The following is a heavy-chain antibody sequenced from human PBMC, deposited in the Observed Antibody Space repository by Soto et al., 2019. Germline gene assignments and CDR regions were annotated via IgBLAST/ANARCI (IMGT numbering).Heavy chain of an antibody. V-gene: IGHV1-46*01. J-gene: IGHJ6*02. Sequence: ASVKVSCKASGYTFTSYYMHWVRQAPGQGLEWMGIINPSGGSTSYAQKFQGRVTMTRDTSTSTVYMELSSLRSEDTAVYYCAGSEGYSYGNLYGMDVWGQGTTVTVSS. CDR2: INPSGGST. CDR1: GYTFTSYY. D-gene: IGHD5-18*01. CDR3: AGSEGYSYGNLYGMDV.